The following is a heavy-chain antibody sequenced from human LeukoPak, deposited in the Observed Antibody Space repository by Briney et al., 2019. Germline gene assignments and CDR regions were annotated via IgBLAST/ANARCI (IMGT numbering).Heavy chain of an antibody. Sequence: ASVKVSCKASGGTFSSYATSWVRQAPGQGLEWMGGIIPIFGTANYAQKFQGRVTITADESTSTAYMELSSLRSEDTAEYYCAREQTAYYYDSSGYYEHLHHFDYWGQGTLVTVSS. D-gene: IGHD3-22*01. CDR3: AREQTAYYYDSSGYYEHLHHFDY. V-gene: IGHV1-69*13. CDR2: IIPIFGTA. J-gene: IGHJ4*02. CDR1: GGTFSSYA.